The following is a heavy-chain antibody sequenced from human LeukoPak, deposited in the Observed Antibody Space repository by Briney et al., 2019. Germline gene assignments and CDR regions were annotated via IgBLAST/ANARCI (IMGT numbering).Heavy chain of an antibody. Sequence: KTGGSLRLSCAASGFIFSSYIMNWVRQAPGKGLEWVSSISSSSTYIYYADSVKGRFTISRDNAKNTLYLQMNSLRAEDTAVYYCAREAIVGATTDAFDIWGQGTMVTVSS. D-gene: IGHD1-26*01. V-gene: IGHV3-21*01. CDR2: ISSSSTYI. CDR3: AREAIVGATTDAFDI. J-gene: IGHJ3*02. CDR1: GFIFSSYI.